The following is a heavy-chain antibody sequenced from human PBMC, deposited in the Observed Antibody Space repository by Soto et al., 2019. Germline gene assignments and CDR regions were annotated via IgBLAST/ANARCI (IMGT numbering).Heavy chain of an antibody. J-gene: IGHJ5*02. V-gene: IGHV3-74*01. CDR2: IRGDGSST. Sequence: EVQLVESGGGLVQPGGSLRLSCVGSGFTFSSHWMHWVRQTPGKGPVWVSRIRGDGSSTAYAESVRGRFAISRDNAKNTLYLQMNNLRAEDSAVHFCAREIIAVMVAIRWFAPWGLGTEVTVSS. CDR3: AREIIAVMVAIRWFAP. D-gene: IGHD6-19*01. CDR1: GFTFSSHW.